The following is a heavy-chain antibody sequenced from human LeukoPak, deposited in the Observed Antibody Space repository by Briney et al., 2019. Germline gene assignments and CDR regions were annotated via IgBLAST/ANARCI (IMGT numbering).Heavy chain of an antibody. J-gene: IGHJ4*02. D-gene: IGHD2-15*01. Sequence: GGSLRLSCAASGFTFSSYAMSWVRQAPGKGLEWVSSISSSSSYIYYADSVKGRFTISRDNAKNSLYLQMNSLRAEDTAVYYCARDRGYCSGGSCYSPVGYFDYWGQGTLVTVSS. CDR2: ISSSSSYI. CDR1: GFTFSSYA. V-gene: IGHV3-21*01. CDR3: ARDRGYCSGGSCYSPVGYFDY.